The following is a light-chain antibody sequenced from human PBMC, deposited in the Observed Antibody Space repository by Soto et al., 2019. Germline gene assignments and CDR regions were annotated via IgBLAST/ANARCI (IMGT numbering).Light chain of an antibody. Sequence: QSALTQPASVSGSPGQSITISCSGTGSKVGAYNYFSWNQQPPAKPPNPLIYDVSNRPSGVSDRFSGSKSGNTASLTISGLQAEDEADYYCYSYTSSSTYVFGSGTKLTVL. V-gene: IGLV2-14*01. CDR2: DVS. CDR1: GSKVGAYNY. J-gene: IGLJ1*01. CDR3: YSYTSSSTYV.